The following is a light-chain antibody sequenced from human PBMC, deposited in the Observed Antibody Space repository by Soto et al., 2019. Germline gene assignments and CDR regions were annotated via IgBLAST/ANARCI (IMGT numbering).Light chain of an antibody. CDR1: DSNIGNNS. CDR3: GSWDSALSVVL. Sequence: QSALTQPPSVSAAPGQKVTISCSGSDSNIGNNSVSWYQQLPGTAPKFLIYDNSERPSGIPDRFSASKSGTSATLGITGLQTGDEADYYCGSWDSALSVVLFGGGTQLTVL. J-gene: IGLJ2*01. V-gene: IGLV1-51*01. CDR2: DNS.